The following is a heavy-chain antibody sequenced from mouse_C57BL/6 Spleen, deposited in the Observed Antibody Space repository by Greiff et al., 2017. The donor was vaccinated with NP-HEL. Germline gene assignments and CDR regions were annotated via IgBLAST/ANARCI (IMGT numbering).Heavy chain of an antibody. CDR2: INYDGSST. CDR1: GFTFSDYY. V-gene: IGHV5-16*01. J-gene: IGHJ1*03. CDR3: ARDALGRGYFDV. D-gene: IGHD4-1*01. Sequence: EVHLVESEGGLVQPGSSMKLSCTASGFTFSDYYMAWVRQVPEKGLEWVANINYDGSSTYYLDSLKSRFIISRDNAKNILYLQMSSLKSEDTATYYCARDALGRGYFDVWGTGTTVTVSS.